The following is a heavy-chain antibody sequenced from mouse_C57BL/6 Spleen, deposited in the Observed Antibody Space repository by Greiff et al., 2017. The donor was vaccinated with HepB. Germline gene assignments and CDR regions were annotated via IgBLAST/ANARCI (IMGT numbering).Heavy chain of an antibody. Sequence: DVMLVESGGGLVKPGGSLKLSCAASGFTFSSYAMSWVRQTPEKRLEWVATISDGGSYTYYPDNVKGRFTISRDNAKNNLYLQRSHLKSEDTAMYYCARDRAYYSNYGYFDVWGTGTTVTVSS. V-gene: IGHV5-4*01. CDR1: GFTFSSYA. CDR2: ISDGGSYT. D-gene: IGHD2-5*01. CDR3: ARDRAYYSNYGYFDV. J-gene: IGHJ1*03.